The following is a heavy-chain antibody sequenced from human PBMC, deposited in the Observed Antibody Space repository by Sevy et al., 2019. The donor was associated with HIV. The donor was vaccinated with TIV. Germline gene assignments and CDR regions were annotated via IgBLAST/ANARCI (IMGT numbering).Heavy chain of an antibody. D-gene: IGHD6-19*01. CDR3: ARGSAVAGHGGNLEF. CDR2: IKQDGSDK. V-gene: IGHV3-7*01. J-gene: IGHJ4*02. CDR1: GFTFSNHW. Sequence: GESLKISCAASGFTFSNHWMKWVRLAPGKGLEWVANIKQDGSDKYYVDSVRGRFTISRDNANNSLYLHMNSLRVEDTAVYYCARGSAVAGHGGNLEFWGQGTLVTVSS.